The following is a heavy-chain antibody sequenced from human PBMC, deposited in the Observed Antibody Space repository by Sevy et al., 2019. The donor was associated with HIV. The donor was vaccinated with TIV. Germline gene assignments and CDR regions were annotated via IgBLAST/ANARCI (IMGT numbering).Heavy chain of an antibody. CDR3: ARDPIAVAGTLNYFDY. V-gene: IGHV3-48*01. CDR1: GFTFSSYS. CDR2: ISGSSSNI. Sequence: GGSLRLSCAASGFTFSSYSMNWVRQPPGKGLEWVSYISGSSSNIYYADSVKGRFTISRDNAKNSLYLQMNSLRADDTAVYYCARDPIAVAGTLNYFDYWGQGTLVTVSS. D-gene: IGHD6-19*01. J-gene: IGHJ4*02.